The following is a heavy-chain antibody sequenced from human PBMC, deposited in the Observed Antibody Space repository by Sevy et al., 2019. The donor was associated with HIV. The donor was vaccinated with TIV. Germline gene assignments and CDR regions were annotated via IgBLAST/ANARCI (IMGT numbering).Heavy chain of an antibody. V-gene: IGHV3-30-3*01. CDR1: GFTFSSYA. D-gene: IGHD2-2*01. J-gene: IGHJ5*02. Sequence: GGSLRLSCAASGFTFSSYAMHWVRQAPGKGLEWVAVISYDGSNKYYAYSVKGRFTISRDNSKNTLYLQMNSLRAEDTAVYYCARDNLGYCISTSCPAWFDPWGQGTLVTVSS. CDR2: ISYDGSNK. CDR3: ARDNLGYCISTSCPAWFDP.